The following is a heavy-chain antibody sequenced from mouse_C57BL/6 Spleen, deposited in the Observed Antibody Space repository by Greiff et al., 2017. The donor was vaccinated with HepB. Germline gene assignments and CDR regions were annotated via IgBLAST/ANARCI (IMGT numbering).Heavy chain of an antibody. CDR3: ARRWGWLLYYFDY. CDR2: INPNNGGT. J-gene: IGHJ2*01. CDR1: GYTFTDYN. Sequence: EVQGVESGPELVKPGASVKIPCKASGYTFTDYNMDWVKQSHGKSLEWIGDINPNNGGTIYNQKFKGKATLTVDKSSSTAYMELRSLTSEDTAVYYCARRWGWLLYYFDYWGQGTTLTVSS. D-gene: IGHD2-3*01. V-gene: IGHV1-18*01.